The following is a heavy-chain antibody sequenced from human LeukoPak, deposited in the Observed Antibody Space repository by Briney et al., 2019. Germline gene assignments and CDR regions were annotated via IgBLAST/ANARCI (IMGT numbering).Heavy chain of an antibody. J-gene: IGHJ4*02. CDR1: GFTFSDYY. Sequence: GGSLRLSCAASGFTFSDYYMSWIRQAPGKGLEWVSYISSSSSYTNYADSVKGRFTISRDNAKNSLYLQMNSLRAEATAVYYCARRPYGDYVDYWGQGTLVTVSS. V-gene: IGHV3-11*06. CDR3: ARRPYGDYVDY. D-gene: IGHD4-17*01. CDR2: ISSSSSYT.